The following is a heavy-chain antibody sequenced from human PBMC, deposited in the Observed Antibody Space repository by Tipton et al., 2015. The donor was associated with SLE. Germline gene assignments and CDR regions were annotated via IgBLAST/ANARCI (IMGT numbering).Heavy chain of an antibody. V-gene: IGHV4-39*07. CDR2: IYYSGTT. CDR1: GGSISNTRYY. Sequence: TLSLTCIVSGGSISNTRYYWGWIRQPPGKGLEWSGSIYYSGTTYYHPSLKSRVTIALDTSKNQLSLKLNSVTAADTATYYCARDDGWNAPGWWFDPWGQGTLVTVSS. D-gene: IGHD1-1*01. J-gene: IGHJ5*02. CDR3: ARDDGWNAPGWWFDP.